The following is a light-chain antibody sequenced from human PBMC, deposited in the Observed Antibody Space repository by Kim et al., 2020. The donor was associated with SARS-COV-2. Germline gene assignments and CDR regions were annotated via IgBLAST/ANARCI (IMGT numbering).Light chain of an antibody. CDR2: YDN. CDR1: NIRRNY. J-gene: IGLJ3*02. CDR3: CNWENSDDNLV. V-gene: IGLV3-19*01. Sequence: TAKMTRDEDNIRRNYSDTYQQKPGQPPTVVVFYDNNRPSGSLLGCSGATSANTASFTISRGKAEDDADYYCCNWENSDDNLVFGGGTQLTVL.